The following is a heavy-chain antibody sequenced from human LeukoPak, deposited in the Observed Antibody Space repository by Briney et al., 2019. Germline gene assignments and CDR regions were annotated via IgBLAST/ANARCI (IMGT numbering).Heavy chain of an antibody. Sequence: PGGSLRLSCAGSGFTFSNYGMSWVRQAPGKGLEWVSAIDGGGVNTLYADSVKGRFTISRDNSKNTVYLQMNSLSAEDTAIYYCAKRSARPKPFDCWGRGTLVTVSS. D-gene: IGHD6-25*01. CDR3: AKRSARPKPFDC. CDR1: GFTFSNYG. J-gene: IGHJ4*01. V-gene: IGHV3-23*01. CDR2: IDGGGVNT.